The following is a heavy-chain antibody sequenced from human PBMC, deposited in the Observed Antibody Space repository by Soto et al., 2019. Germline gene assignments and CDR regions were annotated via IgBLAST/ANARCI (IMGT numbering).Heavy chain of an antibody. V-gene: IGHV1-46*01. D-gene: IGHD2-15*01. CDR3: AREEICGDVICYSESFLR. CDR2: VNPSGGST. Sequence: ASVKVSCKASGYIFTAYSMHWVRQAPGQGLEWMGVVNPSGGSTNYAQKFQGRITMTRDTSTSTVYMELGGLRSEDTAVYYCAREEICGDVICYSESFLRWGRGPRFT. CDR1: GYIFTAYS. J-gene: IGHJ1*01.